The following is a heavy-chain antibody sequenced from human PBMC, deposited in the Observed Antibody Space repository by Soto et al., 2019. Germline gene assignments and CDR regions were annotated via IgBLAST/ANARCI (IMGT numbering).Heavy chain of an antibody. Sequence: PGGSLRLSCAASGFTFSSYGMHWVRQAPGKGLEWVAVISYDGSNKYYADSVKGRFTISRDNSKNTLYLQMNSLRAEDTAVYYCAKDEMHIPVAGPVDYWGQGTLVTVSS. V-gene: IGHV3-30*18. J-gene: IGHJ4*02. CDR2: ISYDGSNK. D-gene: IGHD6-19*01. CDR3: AKDEMHIPVAGPVDY. CDR1: GFTFSSYG.